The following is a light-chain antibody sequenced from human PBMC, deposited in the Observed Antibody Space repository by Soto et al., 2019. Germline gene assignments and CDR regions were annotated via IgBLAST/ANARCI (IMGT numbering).Light chain of an antibody. CDR2: GAS. V-gene: IGKV3-11*01. J-gene: IGKJ4*01. Sequence: EIVLTQSPATLSLSPGERATLSCRASQSVSRSLAWYQQKPGQAPRLLIYGASNGATGIPARFSGTGSGTDFTLTISSLEPEEFAVYYCQQRYNWPLTFGGGTKVEI. CDR3: QQRYNWPLT. CDR1: QSVSRS.